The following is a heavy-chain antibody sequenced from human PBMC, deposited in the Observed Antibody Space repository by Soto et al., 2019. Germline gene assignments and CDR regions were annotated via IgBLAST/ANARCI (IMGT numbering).Heavy chain of an antibody. CDR3: ARRYSSSWKDYFDY. D-gene: IGHD6-13*01. Sequence: PSETLSLTCTVSCGSISSGGYYWSWIRQHPGKGLEWIGYIYYSGSTYYNPSLKSRVTISVDTSKNQFSLKLSSVTAAVTAVYYCARRYSSSWKDYFDYWGQGTLVNVSS. J-gene: IGHJ4*02. V-gene: IGHV4-31*03. CDR1: CGSISSGGYY. CDR2: IYYSGST.